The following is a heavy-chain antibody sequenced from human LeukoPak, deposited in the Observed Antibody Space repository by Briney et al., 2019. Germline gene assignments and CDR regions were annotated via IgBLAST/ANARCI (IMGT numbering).Heavy chain of an antibody. CDR1: GFTFSTYG. J-gene: IGHJ4*02. D-gene: IGHD5-24*01. CDR3: ARGDGYNFGLHDY. CDR2: IWYDGSNK. V-gene: IGHV3-33*01. Sequence: GGSLRLSCAASGFTFSTYGMHWVRQAPGKGLEWVAVIWYDGSNKYYADSVKGRFTISRDNSKNTLYLQMNSLRAEDTAVYYCARGDGYNFGLHDYWGKGTLVTVSS.